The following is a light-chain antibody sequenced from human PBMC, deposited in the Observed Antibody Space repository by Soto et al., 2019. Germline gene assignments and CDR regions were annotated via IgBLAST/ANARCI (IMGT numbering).Light chain of an antibody. J-gene: IGKJ1*01. V-gene: IGKV3-20*01. CDR2: GAS. CDR3: QQYGRSSWT. CDR1: RSVSSTY. Sequence: EIVLTQSPDTLSLSPGERATLSCRASRSVSSTYVAWYQQKPGQAPRLLIYGASNRATGIPDRFSGSGSGTDFTLTISRLEPEDFAVYYCQQYGRSSWTFGQGTKVDIK.